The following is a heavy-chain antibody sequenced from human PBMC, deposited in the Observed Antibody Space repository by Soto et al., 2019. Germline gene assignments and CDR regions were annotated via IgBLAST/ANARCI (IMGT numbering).Heavy chain of an antibody. D-gene: IGHD1-26*01. CDR3: ARELFSAADY. CDR1: GFIFRNFP. Sequence: QVQLVESGGGVVQPGRSLRLSCVGSGFIFRNFPMYWIRQAPGKGLEWVALMSFDEKNKYYADSVKGRFTISRDTSKITVYLQMNGLRTEDTAVYYCARELFSAADYWGQGTLVIVSS. V-gene: IGHV3-30*04. J-gene: IGHJ4*02. CDR2: MSFDEKNK.